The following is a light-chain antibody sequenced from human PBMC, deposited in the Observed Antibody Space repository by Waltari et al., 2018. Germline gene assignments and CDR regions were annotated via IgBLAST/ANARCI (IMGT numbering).Light chain of an antibody. J-gene: IGKJ3*01. CDR1: QSVLYSSTNKNS. Sequence: DIVMTQSPESLALSLGEPATINCKSSQSVLYSSTNKNSLACYQHKPGQPPKVLVYWAWTRDSGVPALFSGSGSETDFTLTISNLQSEDVAIYYCQQYYRTPVTFGPGTKVEIK. V-gene: IGKV4-1*01. CDR3: QQYYRTPVT. CDR2: WAW.